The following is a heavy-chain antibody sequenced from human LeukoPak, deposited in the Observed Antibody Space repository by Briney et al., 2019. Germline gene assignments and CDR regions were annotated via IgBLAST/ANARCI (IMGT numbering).Heavy chain of an antibody. CDR2: IIPIFGTA. CDR3: ARGDSSGYPFDY. Sequence: SVKVSCKASGGTFSSYAISWVRQAPGQGLEWMGGIIPIFGTANYAQKFQGRVTITTDDSTSTAYMELSSLRSEDTAVYYCARGDSSGYPFDYWGQGTLVTVSS. V-gene: IGHV1-69*05. J-gene: IGHJ4*02. D-gene: IGHD3-22*01. CDR1: GGTFSSYA.